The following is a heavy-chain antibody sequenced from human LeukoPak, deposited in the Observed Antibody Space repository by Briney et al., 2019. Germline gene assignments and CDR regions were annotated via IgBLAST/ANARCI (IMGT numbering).Heavy chain of an antibody. CDR2: ISRSSNYK. V-gene: IGHV3-21*01. J-gene: IGHJ5*02. Sequence: KPGGSLRLSCAASGFTFSSYSMNWVRQAPGKGLEWVSSISRSSNYKYYADSVKGRFTISRDNAKNSLYLQMNSLRAEDTAVYYCARDRCSGGSCYSIRPGWFDPWGQGTLVTVSS. CDR3: ARDRCSGGSCYSIRPGWFDP. D-gene: IGHD2-15*01. CDR1: GFTFSSYS.